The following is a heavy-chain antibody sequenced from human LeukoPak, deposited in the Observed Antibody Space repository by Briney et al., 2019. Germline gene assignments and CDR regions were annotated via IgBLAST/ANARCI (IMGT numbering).Heavy chain of an antibody. CDR1: GGSLSSYY. CDR2: IYYSGST. D-gene: IGHD2-2*01. Sequence: SETLSLTCTVSGGSLSSYYWSWIRQPPGKGLEWIGYIYYSGSTNYNPSLKSRVTISVDTSKNQFSLKLSSVTAADTAVYYCARIGYCSSTSCYRREWYFDYWGQGTLVTVSS. V-gene: IGHV4-59*01. CDR3: ARIGYCSSTSCYRREWYFDY. J-gene: IGHJ4*02.